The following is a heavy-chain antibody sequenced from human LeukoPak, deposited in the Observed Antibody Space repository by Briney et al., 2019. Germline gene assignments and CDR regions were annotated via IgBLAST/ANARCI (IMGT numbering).Heavy chain of an antibody. CDR3: ARELGASFDY. CDR1: GGSISSYY. V-gene: IGHV4-59*01. D-gene: IGHD1-26*01. Sequence: SETLSLTCTVSGGSISSYYWSWIRQPPGKGLEWIGYIYYSGSTNYNPSLKSRVTISVDTSKNQFSLKLSSVTAADTAVYYCARELGASFDYWGQGTLVTVSS. J-gene: IGHJ4*02. CDR2: IYYSGST.